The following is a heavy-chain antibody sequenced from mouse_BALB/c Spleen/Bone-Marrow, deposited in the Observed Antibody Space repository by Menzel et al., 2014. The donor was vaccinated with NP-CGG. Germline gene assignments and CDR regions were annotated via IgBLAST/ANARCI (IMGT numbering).Heavy chain of an antibody. D-gene: IGHD4-1*01. Sequence: EVMLVESGGGLVQPGGSLRLSCATSGFTFSDFYMEWVRQPPGKGLEWIAASRNKANDYTTEYSASPKGRFIVSRDTSQSILYLQMNALRAEDTAIYYCARDTGTRAMDYWGQGTSVTVSS. CDR3: ARDTGTRAMDY. CDR1: GFTFSDFY. V-gene: IGHV7-1*02. J-gene: IGHJ4*01. CDR2: SRNKANDYTT.